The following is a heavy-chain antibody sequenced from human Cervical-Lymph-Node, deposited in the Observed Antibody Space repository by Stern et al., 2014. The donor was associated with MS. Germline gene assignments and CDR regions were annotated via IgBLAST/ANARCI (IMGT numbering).Heavy chain of an antibody. CDR2: IYYSGTT. D-gene: IGHD3-3*01. CDR1: GDSIISTSYY. J-gene: IGHJ5*02. CDR3: ARFRTIFDWFDP. Sequence: VQLVESGPGLVKPSQTLSLTCTVSGDSIISTSYYWSWIRQHPTTGLEWIGYIYYSGTTYSNPSLQSRLSMSVDTSKNQFSLKLNSVTAADTAVYYCARFRTIFDWFDPWGQGTLVTVSS. V-gene: IGHV4-31*03.